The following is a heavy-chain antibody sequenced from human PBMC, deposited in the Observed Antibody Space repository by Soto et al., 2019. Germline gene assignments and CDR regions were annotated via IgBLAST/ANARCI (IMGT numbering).Heavy chain of an antibody. CDR1: GYTFTSNG. Sequence: ASVKVSCKPSGYTFTSNGINWVRQAPGQGLEWMGWISTYNGHTNYAQKIQGRVTMTTDTSTSTAYMELRSLRSDDTAVYYCARGVGARCSSSTCYPDYWGQGTLVTVSS. D-gene: IGHD2-2*01. CDR2: ISTYNGHT. CDR3: ARGVGARCSSSTCYPDY. V-gene: IGHV1-18*04. J-gene: IGHJ4*02.